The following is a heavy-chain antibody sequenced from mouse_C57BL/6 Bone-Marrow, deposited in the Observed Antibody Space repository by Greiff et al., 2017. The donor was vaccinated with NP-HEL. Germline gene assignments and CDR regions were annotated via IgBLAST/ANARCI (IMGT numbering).Heavy chain of an antibody. CDR2: INPGSGGT. CDR3: ASSLLYGFDY. Sequence: ESGAELVRPGTSVKVSCKASGYAFTNYLIEWVKQRPGQGLEWIGVINPGSGGTNYNEKFKGKATLTADKSSSTAYMQLSSLTSEDSAVYFCASSLLYGFDYWGQGTTLTVSS. CDR1: GYAFTNYL. J-gene: IGHJ2*01. D-gene: IGHD2-1*01. V-gene: IGHV1-54*01.